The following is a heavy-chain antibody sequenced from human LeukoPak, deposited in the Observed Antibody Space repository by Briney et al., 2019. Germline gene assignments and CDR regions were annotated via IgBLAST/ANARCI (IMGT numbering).Heavy chain of an antibody. V-gene: IGHV3-7*03. J-gene: IGHJ4*02. CDR2: IKLDGSEK. CDR3: ARDQYDTWSRRGNFDS. CDR1: GFTFGKYW. D-gene: IGHD3-3*01. Sequence: GGSLRLSCVASGFTFGKYWMSWVRQAPGKGLERVANIKLDGSEKNYVDSAKGRFTISRDNTKNSLYLQMNSLRVEDTAVFYCARDQYDTWSRRGNFDSWGQGTLVIVSS.